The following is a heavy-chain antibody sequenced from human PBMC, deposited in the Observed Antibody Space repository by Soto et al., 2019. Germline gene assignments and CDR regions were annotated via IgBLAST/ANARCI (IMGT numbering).Heavy chain of an antibody. CDR2: ISAYNGNT. J-gene: IGHJ4*02. CDR1: GYTFTSYG. Sequence: ASVKVSCKASGYTFTSYGISWVRQAPGQGLEWMGWISAYNGNTNYAQKLQGRVTMTTDTSTSTAHIELRSLRSDDTAVYCCARAGDYDFWSGYHDFDYWGQGTLVTVSS. V-gene: IGHV1-18*01. CDR3: ARAGDYDFWSGYHDFDY. D-gene: IGHD3-3*01.